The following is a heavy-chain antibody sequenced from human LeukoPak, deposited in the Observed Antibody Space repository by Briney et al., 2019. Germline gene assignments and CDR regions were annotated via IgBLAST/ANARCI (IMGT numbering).Heavy chain of an antibody. D-gene: IGHD6-13*01. Sequence: SETLSLTCTASGGSISSSSYYWGWIRQPPGKGLEWIGSIYYSGSTYYNPSLKSRVAISVDTSKNQFSLKLSSVTAADTAVYYCASFYSSSWYGAFDIWGQGTMVTVSS. CDR3: ASFYSSSWYGAFDI. V-gene: IGHV4-39*01. CDR1: GGSISSSSYY. CDR2: IYYSGST. J-gene: IGHJ3*02.